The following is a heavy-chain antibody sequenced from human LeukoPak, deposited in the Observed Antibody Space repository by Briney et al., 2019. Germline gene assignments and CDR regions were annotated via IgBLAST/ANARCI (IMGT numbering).Heavy chain of an antibody. J-gene: IGHJ4*02. CDR3: ARDRSAYCGGDCHPFDY. CDR1: GYTFTSYD. CDR2: INPNSGGT. Sequence: GASVKVSCKASGYTFTSYDINWVRQAPGQGLEWMGWINPNSGGTNYAQKFQGRVTMTRDTSISTAYMELSRLRSDDTAVYYCARDRSAYCGGDCHPFDYWGQGTLVTVSS. V-gene: IGHV1-2*02. D-gene: IGHD2-21*02.